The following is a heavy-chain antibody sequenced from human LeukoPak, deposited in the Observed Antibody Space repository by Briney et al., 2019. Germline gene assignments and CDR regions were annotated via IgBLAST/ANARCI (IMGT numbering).Heavy chain of an antibody. CDR1: GYTFTGYY. V-gene: IGHV7-4-1*02. CDR2: INTNTGNP. CDR3: ARRTSQGWVY. J-gene: IGHJ4*02. Sequence: GASVKVSCKASGYTFTGYYMHWVRQAPGQGLEWMGWINTNTGNPTYAQGFTGRFVFSLDTSVSTAYLQISSLKAEDTAVYYCARRTSQGWVYWGQGTLVTVSS. D-gene: IGHD1-14*01.